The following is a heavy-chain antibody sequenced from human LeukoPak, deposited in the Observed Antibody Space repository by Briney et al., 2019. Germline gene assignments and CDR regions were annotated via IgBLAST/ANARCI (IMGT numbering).Heavy chain of an antibody. D-gene: IGHD2-2*01. V-gene: IGHV1-8*01. CDR2: MNPNSGNT. CDR3: ARGRGDCSSTSCYWNNWFDP. Sequence: ASVTVPCKASGYTFTSYDINWVRQAPGQGLEWMGWMNPNSGNTGYAQKFQGRVTMTRNTSISTAYMELSSLRSEDTAVYYCARGRGDCSSTSCYWNNWFDPWGQGTLVTVSS. CDR1: GYTFTSYD. J-gene: IGHJ5*02.